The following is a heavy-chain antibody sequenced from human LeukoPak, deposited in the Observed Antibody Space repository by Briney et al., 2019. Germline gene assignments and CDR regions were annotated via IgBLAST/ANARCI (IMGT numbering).Heavy chain of an antibody. V-gene: IGHV4-39*01. CDR2: VYYTGST. D-gene: IGHD3-10*01. Sequence: LETLSLTCNVSGGSVTSGGLYWGWLRQPPGKGPEWIATVYYTGSTYYNPSLKSRVTISIDTSKNQFSLRLTSVTATDTAVYYCARHSGSGSLSRPFDPWGQGTLVTVSS. CDR1: GGSVTSGGLY. CDR3: ARHSGSGSLSRPFDP. J-gene: IGHJ5*02.